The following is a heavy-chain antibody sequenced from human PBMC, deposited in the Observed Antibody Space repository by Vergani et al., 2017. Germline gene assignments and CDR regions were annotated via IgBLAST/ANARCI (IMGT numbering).Heavy chain of an antibody. CDR3: ARVNTETNGHLYYYYDMDV. D-gene: IGHD4-11*01. CDR1: GGPFTSYH. V-gene: IGHV4-34*01. J-gene: IGHJ6*02. Sequence: QVQLQQWGGGLLKPSETLSLTCVVNGGPFTSYHWTWIRQSPGEGLEWVGDIDHTGRPDYNPSLKSRLTMSVDKSRNQFSLTLNAVTATDTAIYFCARVNTETNGHLYYYYDMDVWGQGTAVTVS. CDR2: IDHTGRP.